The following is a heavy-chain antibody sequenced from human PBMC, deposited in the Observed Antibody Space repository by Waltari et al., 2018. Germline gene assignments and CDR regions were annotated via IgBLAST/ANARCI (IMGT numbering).Heavy chain of an antibody. J-gene: IGHJ5*02. CDR1: GASMSSSHL. D-gene: IGHD1-26*01. CDR3: ARGQLVGASLLDL. V-gene: IGHV4-4*02. CDR2: IYYNGTT. Sequence: QVRMQESGPGLVNPSETLSLPCEISGASMSSSHLWSWLRQPPGQGLEWIGEIYYNGTTFYNPSLKNRVNISVDKSNNKFSLRLTSVTAADTAVYFCARGQLVGASLLDLWGQGTLVTVSS.